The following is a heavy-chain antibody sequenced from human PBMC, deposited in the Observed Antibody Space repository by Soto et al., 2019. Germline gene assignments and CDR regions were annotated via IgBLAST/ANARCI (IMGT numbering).Heavy chain of an antibody. V-gene: IGHV3-30*03. CDR1: GFIFRNFG. CDR3: VQGASTAHQPLDS. CDR2: ISGDGNDK. Sequence: QVQLVESGGGVVQPGRSLRLSCAASGFIFRNFGMHWVRRAPGKGLEWVAVISGDGNDKYYPDSMKGRFTISRDNFNNTVYLQLNSLRPEDTAVYHCVQGASTAHQPLDSWGQGVLVTVSS. J-gene: IGHJ4*02. D-gene: IGHD1-26*01.